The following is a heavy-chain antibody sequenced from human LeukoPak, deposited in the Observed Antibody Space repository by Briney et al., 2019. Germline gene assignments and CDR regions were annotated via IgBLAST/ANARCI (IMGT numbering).Heavy chain of an antibody. CDR1: GGSISSSSYY. D-gene: IGHD2-2*01. Sequence: PSETLSLTCTVSGGSISSSSYYWSWIRQPPGKGLEWIGYIYYSGSTNYNPSLKSRVTISVDTSKNQFSLKLSSVTAADTAVYYCARGPPLAAIGGYYFDYWGQGTLVTVSS. J-gene: IGHJ4*02. CDR3: ARGPPLAAIGGYYFDY. V-gene: IGHV4-61*01. CDR2: IYYSGST.